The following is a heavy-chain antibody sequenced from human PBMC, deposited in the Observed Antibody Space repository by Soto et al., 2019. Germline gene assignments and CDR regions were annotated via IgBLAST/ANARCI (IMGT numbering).Heavy chain of an antibody. CDR1: GGSIIRYY. CDR2: IYYSGST. Sequence: SETLSLTCSVSGGSIIRYYWSWMREPPGKGLEWIGYIYYSGSTNYNPSLKSRVTISVDTSKNQFSLKLSSVTAADTAVYYCARDGVVGAAPFDYWGQGTLVTVSS. CDR3: ARDGVVGAAPFDY. D-gene: IGHD1-26*01. V-gene: IGHV4-59*01. J-gene: IGHJ4*02.